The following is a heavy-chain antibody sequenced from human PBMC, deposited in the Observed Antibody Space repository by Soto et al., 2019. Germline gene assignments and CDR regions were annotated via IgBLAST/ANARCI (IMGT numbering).Heavy chain of an antibody. V-gene: IGHV1-18*01. Sequence: ASVKVSCRASGYIFTSYGISWVRQAPGQGLEWMGWISAYNGNTKYAQNLQGRVTLTTDTSTYTAYMELRSLQSDDTAVYYCARDFGSDLRPPAAVFDSCGQGVLVTVSS. CDR3: ARDFGSDLRPPAAVFDS. CDR1: GYIFTSYG. CDR2: ISAYNGNT. D-gene: IGHD3-3*01. J-gene: IGHJ4*02.